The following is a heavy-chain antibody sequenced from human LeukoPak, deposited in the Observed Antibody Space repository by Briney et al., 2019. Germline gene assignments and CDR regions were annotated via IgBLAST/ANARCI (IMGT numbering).Heavy chain of an antibody. CDR2: ISSSSGYI. CDR3: ARAGLRFVEWFKDAFDI. J-gene: IGHJ3*02. Sequence: GGSLRLSCAASGFTFSSYAMNWVRQAPGKGLEWVSSISSSSGYIYYVDSVKGRFTISRDNAKNSLYLQMNSLRAEDTAVYYCARAGLRFVEWFKDAFDIWGQGTTVTVSS. V-gene: IGHV3-21*01. CDR1: GFTFSSYA. D-gene: IGHD3-3*01.